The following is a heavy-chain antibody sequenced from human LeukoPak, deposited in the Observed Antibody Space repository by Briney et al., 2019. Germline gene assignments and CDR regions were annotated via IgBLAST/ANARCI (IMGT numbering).Heavy chain of an antibody. Sequence: GGSLRLSCGASGFTFSSYWMSWVRQAPGKGLEWVANIRDDGGEIYYVDSVKGRFTISRDNAKSSLFLQMNSLRAEDAAVYYCARDKPRGSYYGSIFDSWGQGALVTVSS. CDR3: ARDKPRGSYYGSIFDS. V-gene: IGHV3-7*01. J-gene: IGHJ4*02. CDR1: GFTFSSYW. D-gene: IGHD1-26*01. CDR2: IRDDGGEI.